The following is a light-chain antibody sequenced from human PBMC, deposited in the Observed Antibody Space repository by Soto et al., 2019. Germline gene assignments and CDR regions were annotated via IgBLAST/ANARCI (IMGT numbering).Light chain of an antibody. J-gene: IGLJ3*02. CDR2: EVT. CDR3: SSYTRSSTWV. Sequence: QSALTQAASVSGSPGQSITISCTGTSSDIGGYNYVSWYQQHPGKAPKLMIYEVTNRPSGVSNRFSGSKSGNTASLTISGLQAEDEADYYCSSYTRSSTWVFGGGTKVTVL. CDR1: SSDIGGYNY. V-gene: IGLV2-14*01.